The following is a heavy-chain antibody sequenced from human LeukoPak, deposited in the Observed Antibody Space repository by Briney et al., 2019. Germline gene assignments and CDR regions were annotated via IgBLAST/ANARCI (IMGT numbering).Heavy chain of an antibody. CDR1: GASIRSYF. CDR2: VYDNDIS. Sequence: SETLSLTCSVSGASIRSYFWSWIRQSPGKGPECIDYVYDNDISNFNPSLESRVTILVDRSKSQFSLKLRSVTAADTAVYYCARGLVLATDDAFDICGPGTMVTVSS. V-gene: IGHV4-59*01. CDR3: ARGLVLATDDAFDI. D-gene: IGHD5-12*01. J-gene: IGHJ3*02.